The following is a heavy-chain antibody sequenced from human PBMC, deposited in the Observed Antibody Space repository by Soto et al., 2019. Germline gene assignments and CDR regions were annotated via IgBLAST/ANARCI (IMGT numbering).Heavy chain of an antibody. V-gene: IGHV4-34*01. CDR3: ARLIHCKTTSCYFDY. J-gene: IGHJ4*02. CDR1: GGSFSGYY. CDR2: INHSGST. Sequence: TSETLSLTCAVYGGSFSGYYWSWIRQPPGKGLEWIGEINHSGSTNYNPSLKSRVTISADTSKNQFSLKLSSVTAADTAVFYCARLIHCKTTSCYFDYWGQGTLVTVSS. D-gene: IGHD2-2*01.